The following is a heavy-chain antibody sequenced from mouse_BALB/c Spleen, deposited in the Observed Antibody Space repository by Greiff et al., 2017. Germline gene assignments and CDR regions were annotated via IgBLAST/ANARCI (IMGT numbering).Heavy chain of an antibody. CDR3: ARGDYGNPYWYFDV. V-gene: IGHV5-9-4*01. CDR1: GFTFSSYA. Sequence: EVQGVESGGGLVKPGGSLKLSCAASGFTFSSYAMSWVRQSPEKRLEWVAEISSGGSYTYYPDTVTGRFTISRDNAKNTLYLEMSSLRSEDTAMYYCARGDYGNPYWYFDVWGAGTTVTVSS. D-gene: IGHD2-1*01. J-gene: IGHJ1*01. CDR2: ISSGGSYT.